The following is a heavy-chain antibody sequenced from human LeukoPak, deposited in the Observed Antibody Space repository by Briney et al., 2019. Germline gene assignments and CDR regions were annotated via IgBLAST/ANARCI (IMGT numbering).Heavy chain of an antibody. CDR1: GFTFSSYS. J-gene: IGHJ4*02. CDR3: ARARGSGSPPRCFDY. Sequence: GGSLRLSCAASGFTFSSYSMNWVRQAPGKGLEWVSSISSSSSYIYYADSVKGRFTISRDNAKNSLYLQMNSLRAEDTAVYYCARARGSGSPPRCFDYWGQGTLVTVSS. V-gene: IGHV3-21*01. CDR2: ISSSSSYI. D-gene: IGHD1-26*01.